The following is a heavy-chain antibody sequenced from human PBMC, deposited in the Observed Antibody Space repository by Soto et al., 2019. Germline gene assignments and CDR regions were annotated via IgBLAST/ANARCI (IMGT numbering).Heavy chain of an antibody. CDR1: GGSISSSSYY. Sequence: QLQLQESGPGLVKPSETLSLTCTVSGGSISSSSYYWGWIRQPPGKGLEWIGSIYYSGSTYYNPSLKSRVTISVDTSKNQCSLKLSSVTAADTAVYYCASGKTGEQKDCSGGSCYYYYYYMDVWGKGTTVTVSS. CDR2: IYYSGST. V-gene: IGHV4-39*01. J-gene: IGHJ6*03. D-gene: IGHD2-15*01. CDR3: ASGKTGEQKDCSGGSCYYYYYYMDV.